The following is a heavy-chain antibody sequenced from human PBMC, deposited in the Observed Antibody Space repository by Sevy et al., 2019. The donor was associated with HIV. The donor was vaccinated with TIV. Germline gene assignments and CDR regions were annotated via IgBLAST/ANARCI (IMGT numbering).Heavy chain of an antibody. CDR1: GFTFSSYS. V-gene: IGHV3-21*01. Sequence: GGSLRLSCAASGFTFSSYSMNWVRQAPGKGLEWVSSISSSSSYIYYADSVKGRFTISRDNAKNSLYLQMNSLRAEDTAVYYCAGMIFGVVIIKGPPGFGMDVWGQGTTVTVSS. J-gene: IGHJ6*02. CDR3: AGMIFGVVIIKGPPGFGMDV. CDR2: ISSSSSYI. D-gene: IGHD3-3*01.